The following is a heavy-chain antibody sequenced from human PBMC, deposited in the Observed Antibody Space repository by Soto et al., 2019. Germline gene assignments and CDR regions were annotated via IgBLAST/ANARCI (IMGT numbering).Heavy chain of an antibody. V-gene: IGHV1-69*01. CDR2: IIPIFGTA. D-gene: IGHD3-9*01. CDR3: ARLGRYFDWLRTASCYYYYGMDV. J-gene: IGHJ6*02. Sequence: QVQLVQSGAEVKKPGSSVKVSCKASGGTFSSYAISWVRQAPGQGLEWMGGIIPIFGTANYAQKFQGRVTITADESTSTAYMELSSRRSEDTAVYYLARLGRYFDWLRTASCYYYYGMDVWGQGTTVTVSS. CDR1: GGTFSSYA.